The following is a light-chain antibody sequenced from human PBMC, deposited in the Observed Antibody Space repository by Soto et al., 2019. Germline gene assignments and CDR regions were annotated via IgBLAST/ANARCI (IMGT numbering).Light chain of an antibody. CDR3: QHANSFPVT. CDR2: GAS. Sequence: DIQMTQSPSSVSASVGDSVTITCRATQDIGFWLAWYQHKPGKAPKLLIYGASSLESGVPSRFRGRGSGTDFTLTISSLQPEDFATYYCQHANSFPVTFGPGTKLELK. V-gene: IGKV1-12*01. CDR1: QDIGFW. J-gene: IGKJ2*01.